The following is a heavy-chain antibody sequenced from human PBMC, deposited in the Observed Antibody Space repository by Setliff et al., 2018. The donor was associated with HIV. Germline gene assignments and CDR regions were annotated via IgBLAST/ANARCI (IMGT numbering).Heavy chain of an antibody. CDR1: RGTFTSYA. CDR2: IIAILGIP. V-gene: IGHV1-69*10. D-gene: IGHD2-15*01. Sequence: SVKVSCKASRGTFTSYAFSWVRQAPGQGLEWMGGIIAILGIPSYAQKFQGRVTITADKSTNTAYMELRSLRSEDTALYYCATGPPYCSGGSCYSSLHHWGQGTLVTVSS. CDR3: ATGPPYCSGGSCYSSLHH. J-gene: IGHJ1*01.